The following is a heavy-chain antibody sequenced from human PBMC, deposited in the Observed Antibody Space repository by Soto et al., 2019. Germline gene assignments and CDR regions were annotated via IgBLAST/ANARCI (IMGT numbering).Heavy chain of an antibody. Sequence: QVPLQASGPRLVRPSGTLSLTCNVSSGSIITANWWSWVRQPPGRGLEWIGEIYHSGSTNYNLSLKRRVTLSVDKSKNHFSLRLSSVTAAXTXXXXXXXXXXXXXXXXXXXXDYXGQGTXVTVSS. CDR3: XXXXXXXXXXXXXXXDY. CDR1: SGSIITANW. J-gene: IGHJ4*02. V-gene: IGHV4-4*02. CDR2: IYHSGST.